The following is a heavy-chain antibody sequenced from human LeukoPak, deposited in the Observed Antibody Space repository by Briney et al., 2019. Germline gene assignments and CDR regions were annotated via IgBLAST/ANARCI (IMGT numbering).Heavy chain of an antibody. V-gene: IGHV1-46*01. D-gene: IGHD4-17*01. J-gene: IGHJ4*02. CDR3: ARGLVTTKNYYFDY. CDR2: INPSDGGT. Sequence: ASVKVSCKASGYTFISYYMYWVRQAPGQGLEWMGIINPSDGGTSYAQKFQGRVTMTRDTSTSTVYMELSSLRSEDTAMYYCARGLVTTKNYYFDYWGQGTLVTVSS. CDR1: GYTFISYY.